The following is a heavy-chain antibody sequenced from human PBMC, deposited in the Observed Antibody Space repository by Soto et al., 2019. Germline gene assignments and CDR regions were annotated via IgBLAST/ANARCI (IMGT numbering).Heavy chain of an antibody. CDR1: GFTFSDYA. D-gene: IGHD2-2*02. CDR2: ISAGGST. CDR3: ANVPIWCSSTSCYTEGFDY. Sequence: PXESLGLSCTASGFTFSDYAMSGVRQPPGKGLEWVSVISAGGSTYYADSVKGRFTVSRANSKNTLYLQMNSLRAEDTAVYYCANVPIWCSSTSCYTEGFDYWGQGTLVTVSS. V-gene: IGHV3-23*01. J-gene: IGHJ4*02.